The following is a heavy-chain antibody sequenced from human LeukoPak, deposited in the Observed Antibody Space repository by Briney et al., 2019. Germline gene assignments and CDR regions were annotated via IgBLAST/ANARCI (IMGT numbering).Heavy chain of an antibody. CDR2: IYTSGST. Sequence: SETLSLTCTVSGGSISSYYWSWIRQPAGKGLEWIGRIYTSGSTNYNPSLKRRVTMSVDTSKNQFSLKLSSVTAADTAVYYCARGFHYGSGSYYMAYYYYYMDVWGKGTTVTVSS. CDR3: ARGFHYGSGSYYMAYYYYYMDV. V-gene: IGHV4-4*07. J-gene: IGHJ6*03. CDR1: GGSISSYY. D-gene: IGHD3-10*01.